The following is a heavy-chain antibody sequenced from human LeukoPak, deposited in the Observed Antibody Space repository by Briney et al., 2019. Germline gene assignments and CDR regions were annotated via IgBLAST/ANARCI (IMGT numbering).Heavy chain of an antibody. CDR1: VRSIISRSYF. V-gene: IGHV4-39*01. CDR3: ARLGIIAAAGFDY. CDR2: IYYSGRP. J-gene: IGHJ4*02. D-gene: IGHD6-13*01. Sequence: SDTLSLTCTVSVRSIISRSYFGGWSRQPPGKGVERIGSIYYSGRPYYNPSLKSRVTISVDTSKNQCSLKVSSVTAGHTAVYYCARLGIIAAAGFDYWGQGSLVTVSS.